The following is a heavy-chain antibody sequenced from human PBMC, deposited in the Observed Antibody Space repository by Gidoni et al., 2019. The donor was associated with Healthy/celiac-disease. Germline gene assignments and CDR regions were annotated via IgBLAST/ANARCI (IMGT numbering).Heavy chain of an antibody. CDR3: ARDRSDYGGNSYDYYYYGMDV. CDR2: TRRSMRYI. V-gene: IGHV3-21*01. CDR1: GFTFRSLS. Sequence: VQLVESGGGLVKPGGSLRLSCAASGFTFRSLSMNWVRPAPGKGLEVVSSTRRSMRYIDYADSVKGRFTIAGDNDKNLLYLQKNSLRAEDTAVYYCARDRSDYGGNSYDYYYYGMDVWGQGTTVTVSS. D-gene: IGHD4-17*01. J-gene: IGHJ6*02.